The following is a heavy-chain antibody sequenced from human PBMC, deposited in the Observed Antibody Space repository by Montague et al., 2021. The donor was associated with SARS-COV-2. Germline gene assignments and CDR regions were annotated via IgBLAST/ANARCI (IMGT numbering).Heavy chain of an antibody. CDR2: TYYRSKWYN. D-gene: IGHD3-16*01. CDR3: ALSLSYGYYYYGMDV. CDR1: GDSASSNSAA. V-gene: IGHV6-1*01. J-gene: IGHJ6*02. Sequence: CAISGDSASSNSAAWNWIRQSPSRGLEWLGRTYYRSKWYNDYAVSVKSRITINPGTSKNQFSLQLNSVAPEDTAVYYCALSLSYGYYYYGMDVWGQGTTVTVSS.